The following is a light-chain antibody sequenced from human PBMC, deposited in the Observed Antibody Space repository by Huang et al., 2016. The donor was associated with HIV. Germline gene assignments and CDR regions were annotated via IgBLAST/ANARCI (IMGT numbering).Light chain of an antibody. Sequence: DIVMTQSPESLAVSPGERATINCKSSQTVLYSLNKKNYLAWYQQKPGRPPRLLIYWATTRESGVPDRFSGSGSGTDFTLTINNLQAEDLAVYFCLQYYSVPQTFGHGTKVEIK. CDR1: QTVLYSLNKKNY. V-gene: IGKV4-1*01. CDR2: WAT. J-gene: IGKJ1*01. CDR3: LQYYSVPQT.